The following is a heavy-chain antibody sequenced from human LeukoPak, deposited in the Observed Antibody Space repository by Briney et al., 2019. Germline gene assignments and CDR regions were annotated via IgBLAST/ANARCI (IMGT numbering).Heavy chain of an antibody. J-gene: IGHJ3*01. CDR3: VRPDRIFGVPAAFDA. Sequence: GSSVKVSCKASGGSFIDYPINWVRQAPGQGLEWLGGIIPKYSASNYAQAFQGRVTITADESTNTVYMEMSGLRPDDTAVYYCVRPDRIFGVPAAFDAWGQGTLVAVSP. V-gene: IGHV1-69*01. D-gene: IGHD3-3*02. CDR2: IIPKYSAS. CDR1: GGSFIDYP.